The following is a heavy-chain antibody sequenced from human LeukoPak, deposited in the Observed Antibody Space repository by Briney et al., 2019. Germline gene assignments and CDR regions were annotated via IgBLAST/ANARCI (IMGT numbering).Heavy chain of an antibody. D-gene: IGHD3-16*02. J-gene: IGHJ4*02. CDR2: INPSGGST. V-gene: IGHV1-46*01. CDR3: ASTRDYVWGSYRLDY. CDR1: GYTFTSYY. Sequence: GASVKVSCKASGYTFTSYYMHWVRQAPGQGLEWMGLINPSGGSTSYAQKFQGRVTMTRDTSTSTVYMELSSLRSEDTAVYYCASTRDYVWGSYRLDYWGQGTLVTVSS.